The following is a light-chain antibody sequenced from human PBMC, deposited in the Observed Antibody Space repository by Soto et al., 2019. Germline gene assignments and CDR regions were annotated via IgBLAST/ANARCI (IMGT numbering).Light chain of an antibody. Sequence: EIVMTQSPATLSVSPQERAILSCRASKSVSNNLAWYQQKPGQAPRLLIYGASTRATGIPARFSGSGSGTDFAVSSSSLQSEDCSIYYFQQYNNWPPLTFGGGTQVEIK. CDR1: KSVSNN. J-gene: IGKJ4*01. CDR3: QQYNNWPPLT. V-gene: IGKV3-15*01. CDR2: GAS.